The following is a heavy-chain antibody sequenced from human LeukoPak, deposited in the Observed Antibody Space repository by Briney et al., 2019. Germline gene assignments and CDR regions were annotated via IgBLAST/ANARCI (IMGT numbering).Heavy chain of an antibody. Sequence: PGGSLRLSCAASGFSVSSNYMTWVRQAPGKGLEWVSIIYSGGSTYYADSVKGRFTISRDNSKNTLYLQMNSLRAEDTAVYYCARESRAMIPYDYWGQGTLVTVSS. D-gene: IGHD3-22*01. CDR3: ARESRAMIPYDY. J-gene: IGHJ4*02. V-gene: IGHV3-66*01. CDR1: GFSVSSNY. CDR2: IYSGGST.